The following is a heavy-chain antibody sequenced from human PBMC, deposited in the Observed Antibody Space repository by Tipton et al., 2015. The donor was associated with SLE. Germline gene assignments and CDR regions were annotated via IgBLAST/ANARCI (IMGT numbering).Heavy chain of an antibody. J-gene: IGHJ1*01. CDR3: ARFRPSRTKTITIFEH. D-gene: IGHD3-3*01. Sequence: QSGAEVKKPGASGKVSCKASGYTFTSYGISWVRQAPGQGLEWMGWISAYNGNTNYAQKLQGRVTMTTDTSTSTAYMELRSLRSDDTAVYYCARFRPSRTKTITIFEHWGQGTLVTVSS. V-gene: IGHV1-18*01. CDR1: GYTFTSYG. CDR2: ISAYNGNT.